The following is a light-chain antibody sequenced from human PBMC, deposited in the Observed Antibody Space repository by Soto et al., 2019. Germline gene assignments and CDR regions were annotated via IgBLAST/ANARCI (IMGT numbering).Light chain of an antibody. CDR2: DVS. Sequence: QSALTQPASLSGSPGESITISCSGTSSDVGAYSYVSWYQQHPGKAPKLMIYDVSNRPSGVSNRFSGSKSGNTASLTISGIQAEDEADYYCSSYTSTNSLFGGGTKLTVL. CDR3: SSYTSTNSL. J-gene: IGLJ2*01. CDR1: SSDVGAYSY. V-gene: IGLV2-14*03.